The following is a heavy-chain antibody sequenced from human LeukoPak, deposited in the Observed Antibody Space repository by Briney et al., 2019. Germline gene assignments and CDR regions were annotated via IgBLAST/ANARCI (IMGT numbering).Heavy chain of an antibody. CDR3: ARHRIYGGYGNVSRYNWFDP. D-gene: IGHD4-23*01. V-gene: IGHV4-34*01. J-gene: IGHJ5*02. CDR2: INHSGST. CDR1: GGSISSYY. Sequence: SETLSLTCTVSGGSISSYYWSWIRQPPGKGLEWIGEINHSGSTNYNPSLKSRVTISVDTSKNQFSLKLSSVTAADTAVYYCARHRIYGGYGNVSRYNWFDPWGQGTLVTVSS.